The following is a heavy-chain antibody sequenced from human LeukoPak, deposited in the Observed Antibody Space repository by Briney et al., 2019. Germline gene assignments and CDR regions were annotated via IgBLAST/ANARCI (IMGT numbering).Heavy chain of an antibody. CDR3: AKGQWEGLQIDY. Sequence: PGGSLRLSCAASGFTFSSYAMSWVRQAPGKGLEWVSAISGSGGSTYYADSVKGRFTISRDNSKNTLYLQMNSLRADDTAVYYCAKGQWEGLQIDYWGQGTLVTVSS. D-gene: IGHD4-4*01. CDR2: ISGSGGST. J-gene: IGHJ4*02. V-gene: IGHV3-23*01. CDR1: GFTFSSYA.